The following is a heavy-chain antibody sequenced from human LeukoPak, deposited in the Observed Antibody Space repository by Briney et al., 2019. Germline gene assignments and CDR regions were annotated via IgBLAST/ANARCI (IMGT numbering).Heavy chain of an antibody. CDR3: ARVRGRIAAHPDY. CDR1: GFTFSSYE. CDR2: ISSSGSTI. J-gene: IGHJ4*02. V-gene: IGHV3-48*03. D-gene: IGHD6-13*01. Sequence: GGSLRLSCAASGFTFSSYEMNWVRQAPGKGLEWVSYISSSGSTIYYADSVKGRFTISRDNAKNSLYLQMNSLRAEDTAVYYCARVRGRIAAHPDYWGQGTLVTVSS.